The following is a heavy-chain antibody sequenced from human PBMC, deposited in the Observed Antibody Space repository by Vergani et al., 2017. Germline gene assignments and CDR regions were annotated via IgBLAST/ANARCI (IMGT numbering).Heavy chain of an antibody. CDR1: GFTFSNAW. J-gene: IGHJ4*02. Sequence: EVQLVESGGGLVKPGGSLRLSCAASGFTFSNAWMSWVRQAPGKGLEWVGRIKSKTDGGTTDYAAPGKGRFTISREDSKNSLYLQMNSLKTEDTAVYYCTTDCIAARPPGYWGQGTLVTVSS. CDR2: IKSKTDGGTT. D-gene: IGHD6-6*01. CDR3: TTDCIAARPPGY. V-gene: IGHV3-15*01.